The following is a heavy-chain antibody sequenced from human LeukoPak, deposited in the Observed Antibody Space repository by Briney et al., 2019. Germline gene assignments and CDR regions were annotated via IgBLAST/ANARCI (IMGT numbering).Heavy chain of an antibody. D-gene: IGHD2-21*02. CDR2: ISFDGSST. J-gene: IGHJ4*02. Sequence: GVSRTLSCAASGFTFSSYGTPWVRHAPGEGLVWVAVISFDGSSTYYESSVKGRFTISRDNSKNTLYLQMGSLRAEDMAVYYCARDRGAYCGGDCFNYYFDYWGQGTLVTVSS. CDR3: ARDRGAYCGGDCFNYYFDY. CDR1: GFTFSSYG. V-gene: IGHV3-30*03.